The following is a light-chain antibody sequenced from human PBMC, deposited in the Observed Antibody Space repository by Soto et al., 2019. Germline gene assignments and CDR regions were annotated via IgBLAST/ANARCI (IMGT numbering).Light chain of an antibody. CDR2: DVT. J-gene: IGLJ3*02. CDR1: SSDVGAYNY. Sequence: QSVLTQPASVSGSPGQSITISCTGTSSDVGAYNYVSWCQQHPGKAPKLMIYDVTKRPSGVPDRFSGSKSGNTASLTISGLQAEDEADYYCCSYAGSYTWVFGGGTQLTVL. CDR3: CSYAGSYTWV. V-gene: IGLV2-11*01.